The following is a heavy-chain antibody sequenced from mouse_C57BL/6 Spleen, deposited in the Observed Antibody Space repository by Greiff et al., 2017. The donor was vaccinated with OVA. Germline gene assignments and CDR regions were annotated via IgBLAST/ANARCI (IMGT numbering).Heavy chain of an antibody. V-gene: IGHV1-47*01. CDR2: FHPYNDDT. CDR3: ARGGGNYRIFDY. Sequence: QVQLQQSGAELVKPGASVKLSCKASGYTFTTYPIEWMKQKHGKSLEWIGNFHPYNDDTKYNEQFKGKAKLTGEKSSSTVYLELRRFTSNDAAVYSCARGGGNYRIFDYWGQGTTLTVSS. J-gene: IGHJ2*01. CDR1: GYTFTTYP. D-gene: IGHD2-1*01.